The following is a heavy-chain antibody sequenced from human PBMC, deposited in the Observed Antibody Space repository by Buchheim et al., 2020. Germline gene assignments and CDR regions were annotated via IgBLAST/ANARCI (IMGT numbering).Heavy chain of an antibody. V-gene: IGHV3-48*03. CDR3: ARTGTIFGEWGTPEYFQH. J-gene: IGHJ1*01. CDR1: GFTFSSYE. Sequence: EVQLVESGGGLVQPGGSLRLSCAASGFTFSSYEMNWVRQAPGKGLEWVSYISSSGSTIYYADSVKGRFTISRDNAKNSLYLQMNSLRAGDTAVYYCARTGTIFGEWGTPEYFQHWGQGTL. D-gene: IGHD3-3*01. CDR2: ISSSGSTI.